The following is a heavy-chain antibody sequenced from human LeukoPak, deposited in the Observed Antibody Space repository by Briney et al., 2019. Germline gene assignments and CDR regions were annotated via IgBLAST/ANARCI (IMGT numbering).Heavy chain of an antibody. D-gene: IGHD3-3*01. CDR3: AKDFGAPDFWSGYRFYYYYYGMDV. V-gene: IGHV3-30*18. J-gene: IGHJ6*02. CDR1: GFTFSSYG. Sequence: GGSLRLSCAASGFTFSSYGMHWVRQAPGKGLEWVAVISYDGSNKYYADSVKGRFTISRDNSKDTLYPQMNSLRAEDTAVYYCAKDFGAPDFWSGYRFYYYYYGMDVWGQGTTVTVSS. CDR2: ISYDGSNK.